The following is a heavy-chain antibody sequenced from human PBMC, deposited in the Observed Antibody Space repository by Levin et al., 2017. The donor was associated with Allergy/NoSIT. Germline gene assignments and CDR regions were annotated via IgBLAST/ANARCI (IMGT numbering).Heavy chain of an antibody. CDR2: ISYVGSNK. V-gene: IGHV3-30-3*01. D-gene: IGHD2-15*01. CDR1: GFTFSSYA. Sequence: LSLTCAASGFTFSSYAMHWVRQAPGKGLEWVAVISYVGSNKYYADSVKGRFTISRDNSKNTLYLQMNSLRAEDTAVYYCARAQYCSGGTCYSNAFDIWGQGTMVTVSS. CDR3: ARAQYCSGGTCYSNAFDI. J-gene: IGHJ3*02.